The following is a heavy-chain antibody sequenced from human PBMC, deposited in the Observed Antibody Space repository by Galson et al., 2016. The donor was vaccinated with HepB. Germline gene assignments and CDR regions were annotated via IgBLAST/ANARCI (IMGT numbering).Heavy chain of an antibody. Sequence: SVKVSCKASGYTFIDYAMNWVRQAPGQGLEWVGWINTNNGDATYAQGFTGRFVFSMDTSVSTAFLQISSLKVDDTALYYCARDPLALWGQGTLVTVSS. CDR2: INTNNGDA. CDR1: GYTFIDYA. J-gene: IGHJ4*02. CDR3: ARDPLAL. V-gene: IGHV7-4-1*02.